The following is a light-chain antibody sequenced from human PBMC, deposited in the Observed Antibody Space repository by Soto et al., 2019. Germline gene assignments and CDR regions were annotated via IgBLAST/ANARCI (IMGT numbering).Light chain of an antibody. V-gene: IGKV3-20*01. CDR3: QQYGRSSLT. CDR1: QSVSSTY. Sequence: EIVLTQSPGTLSLSPGERATLSCRASQSVSSTYLAWYQQKPGQAPRLLIYGASSRASGIPDRFSGSGSGTDFTLTICRLDPEDFAVYYCQQYGRSSLTFGPGTKVDIK. J-gene: IGKJ3*01. CDR2: GAS.